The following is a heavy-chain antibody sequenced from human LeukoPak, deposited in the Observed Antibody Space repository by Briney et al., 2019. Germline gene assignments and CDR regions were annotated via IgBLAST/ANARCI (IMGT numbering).Heavy chain of an antibody. V-gene: IGHV4-59*11. CDR2: VYYTGSS. CDR1: GGSINDHA. D-gene: IGHD6-13*01. CDR3: ARLSRIATAGAYSYHSLDI. Sequence: PSETLSVTCTVSGGSINDHAWCWIRQPPGRGLEWIGCVYYTGSSEYNASLKSRLTISTDTSNNQLSLKVTSVTAADTAIYSCARLSRIATAGAYSYHSLDIWGQGTTVTVSS. J-gene: IGHJ6*02.